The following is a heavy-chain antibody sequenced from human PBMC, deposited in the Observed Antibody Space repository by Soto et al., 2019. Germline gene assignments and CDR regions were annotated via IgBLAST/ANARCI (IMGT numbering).Heavy chain of an antibody. D-gene: IGHD1-26*01. Sequence: ASVKVSCKASGYTFTSYGISWVRQAPGQGLEWMGWISAYIGNTNYAQKLQGRVTMTTDTSTSTAYMELRSLRSVDTALYYCARRGLDSGSYYRGGLNYWGQGTLVTVSS. CDR2: ISAYIGNT. V-gene: IGHV1-18*01. CDR1: GYTFTSYG. J-gene: IGHJ4*02. CDR3: ARRGLDSGSYYRGGLNY.